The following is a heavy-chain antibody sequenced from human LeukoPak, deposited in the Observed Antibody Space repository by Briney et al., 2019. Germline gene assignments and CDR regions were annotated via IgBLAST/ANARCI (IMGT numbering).Heavy chain of an antibody. Sequence: ASVEVSCKASGYTFTSYGMSWVRQAPGQGGEWMGWISAYNGNTNYAQKLQGRVTMTTDTSTSTAYMELRSLRSDDTAVYYCATGQDSSSLGDYWGQGTLVTVSS. CDR2: ISAYNGNT. V-gene: IGHV1-18*01. CDR1: GYTFTSYG. J-gene: IGHJ4*02. D-gene: IGHD6-6*01. CDR3: ATGQDSSSLGDY.